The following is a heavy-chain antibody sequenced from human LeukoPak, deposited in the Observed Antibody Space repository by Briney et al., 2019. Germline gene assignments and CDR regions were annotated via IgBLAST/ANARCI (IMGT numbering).Heavy chain of an antibody. CDR2: IYYSGNT. V-gene: IGHV4-59*08. CDR1: GGSISSYY. J-gene: IGHJ4*02. D-gene: IGHD3-22*01. Sequence: SETLSLTCTVSGGSISSYYWSWIRQPPGKGLEWIGYIYYSGNTNYNPSLKGRVTISVDTSKNQFSLKLNSVTAADTAVYYCARSILPYDSSGYYFWGQGTLVTVSS. CDR3: ARSILPYDSSGYYF.